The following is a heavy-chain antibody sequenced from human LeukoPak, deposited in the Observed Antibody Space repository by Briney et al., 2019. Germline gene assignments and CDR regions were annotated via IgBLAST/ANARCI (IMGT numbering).Heavy chain of an antibody. CDR3: AKEAAGGPRSFDP. J-gene: IGHJ5*02. CDR2: IYHSGST. D-gene: IGHD6-13*01. V-gene: IGHV4-38-2*02. Sequence: KASETLSLTCTVSGYSISSGYYWGWIRQPPGKGLEWIGSIYHSGSTYYNPSLKSRVTISVDTSKNQFSLKLSSVTAADTAVYYCAKEAAGGPRSFDPWGQGTLVTVSS. CDR1: GYSISSGYY.